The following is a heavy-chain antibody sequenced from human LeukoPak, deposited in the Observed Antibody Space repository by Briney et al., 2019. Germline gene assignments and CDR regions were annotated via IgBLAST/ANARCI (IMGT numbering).Heavy chain of an antibody. J-gene: IGHJ4*02. V-gene: IGHV4-39*01. CDR3: ASIAAAGSE. CDR1: GGSISRSTYY. D-gene: IGHD6-13*01. Sequence: SETLSLTCTVSGGSISRSTYYWGWIRQPPGQGLEWIGSIYYSGSTYYNTSLKSRVTISVDTSMNQFSLKLSSVTAADTAVYYCASIAAAGSEWGQGTLVTVSS. CDR2: IYYSGST.